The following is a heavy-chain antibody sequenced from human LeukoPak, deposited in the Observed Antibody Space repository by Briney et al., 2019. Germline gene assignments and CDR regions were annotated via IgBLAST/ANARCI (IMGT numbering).Heavy chain of an antibody. CDR1: GGSISSGSYY. D-gene: IGHD3-10*01. CDR3: ARSRQASGLFNS. CDR2: NRGPA. J-gene: IGHJ5*01. Sequence: PSETLSLTCTVSGGSISSGSYYWSWIRQSPGKGLEWIGCNRGPAYYNPSLKSRFTISVDRPKNQFFLNVTSLTAADTAVYFCARSRQASGLFNSWGQGTLVVVSS. V-gene: IGHV4-30-2*06.